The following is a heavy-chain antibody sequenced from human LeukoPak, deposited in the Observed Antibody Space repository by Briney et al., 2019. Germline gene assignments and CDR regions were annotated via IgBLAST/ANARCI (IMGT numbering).Heavy chain of an antibody. Sequence: ASVKVSCKASGYTFTNYYIHWVRQAPGQGLEWMGIINPSGGSTDYAQKFQGRVTITADESTSTAYMELSSLRSEDTAVYYCARTVTTDNWFDPWGQGTLVTVSS. CDR2: INPSGGST. J-gene: IGHJ5*02. D-gene: IGHD4-11*01. CDR3: ARTVTTDNWFDP. V-gene: IGHV1-46*01. CDR1: GYTFTNYY.